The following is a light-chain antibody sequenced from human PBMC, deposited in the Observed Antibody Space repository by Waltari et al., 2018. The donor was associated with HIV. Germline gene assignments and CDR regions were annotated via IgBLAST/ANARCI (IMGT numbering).Light chain of an antibody. J-gene: IGKJ4*01. CDR2: HSS. CDR3: QQYHHWPPLT. CDR1: QNVDDK. V-gene: IGKV3D-15*01. Sequence: TQSPATISVSPGGRVTVSCRASQNVDDKLAWYQQKPGQSPRLLIYHSSVRAAGVPTRFGGAGSATNFTLTITSLQSEDFALYFCQQYHHWPPLTFGGGSRVELK.